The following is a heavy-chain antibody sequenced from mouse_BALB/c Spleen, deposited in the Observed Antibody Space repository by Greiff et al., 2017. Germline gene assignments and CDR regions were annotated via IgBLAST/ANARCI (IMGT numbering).Heavy chain of an antibody. D-gene: IGHD2-1*01. V-gene: IGHV5-6*01. CDR2: ISSGGSYT. J-gene: IGHJ2*01. Sequence: EVQGVESGGDLVKPGGSLKLSCAASGFTFSSYGMSWVRQTPDKRLEWVATISSGGSYTYYPDSVKGRFTISRDNAKNTLYLQMSSLKSEDTAMYYCARQDGNPFDYWGQGTTLTVSS. CDR1: GFTFSSYG. CDR3: ARQDGNPFDY.